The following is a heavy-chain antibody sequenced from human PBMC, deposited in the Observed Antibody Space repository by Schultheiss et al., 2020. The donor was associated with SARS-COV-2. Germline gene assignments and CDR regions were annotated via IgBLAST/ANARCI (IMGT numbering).Heavy chain of an antibody. CDR2: IYYSGST. CDR3: ARDHCSSTSCSIDY. D-gene: IGHD2-2*01. Sequence: SETLSLTCTVSGGSISSYYWSWIRQPAGKGLEWIGYIYYSGSTYYNPSLKSRVTISVDTSKNQFSLKLSSVTAADTAVYYCARDHCSSTSCSIDYWGQGTLVTVFS. V-gene: IGHV4-59*12. CDR1: GGSISSYY. J-gene: IGHJ4*02.